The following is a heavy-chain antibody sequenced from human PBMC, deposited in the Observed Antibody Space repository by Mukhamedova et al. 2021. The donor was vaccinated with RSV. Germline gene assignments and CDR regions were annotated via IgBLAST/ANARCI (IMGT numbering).Heavy chain of an antibody. V-gene: IGHV4-30-4*01. J-gene: IGHJ3*02. CDR3: ARAGSTKYAFDI. Sequence: SGSTYYNPSLKSRVTISVDTSKNQFSLKLSSVTAADTAMYYCARAGSTKYAFDIWGQGTMVTVSS. D-gene: IGHD2-2*01. CDR2: SGST.